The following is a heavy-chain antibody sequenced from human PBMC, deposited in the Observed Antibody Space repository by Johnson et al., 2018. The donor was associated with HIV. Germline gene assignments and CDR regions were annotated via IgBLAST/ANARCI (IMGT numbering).Heavy chain of an antibody. CDR2: ISYDGSNK. Sequence: QVQLVESGGGLVQPGGSLRLSCAASGFTFSSYWMSWVRQAPGKGLEWVAVISYDGSNKYYADSVKGRFTISRDNSKNTLYLQMNSLRAEDTAVYYCARGHLAVAGTGDAFDIWGQGTMVTVSS. J-gene: IGHJ3*02. D-gene: IGHD6-19*01. CDR3: ARGHLAVAGTGDAFDI. V-gene: IGHV3-30-3*01. CDR1: GFTFSSYW.